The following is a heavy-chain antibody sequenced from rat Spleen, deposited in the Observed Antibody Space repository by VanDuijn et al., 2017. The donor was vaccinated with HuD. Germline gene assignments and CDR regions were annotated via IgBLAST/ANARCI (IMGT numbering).Heavy chain of an antibody. CDR1: GFTFSDYN. V-gene: IGHV5-7*01. Sequence: EVKLVESGGGLVQPGRSLKLSCAASGFTFSDYNMAWVRQAPKKGLEWVATISYDGSSTYYRDSVKGRFTISRDNAKSTLYLQMDSLRSEDTATYYCARHQLPGYNWFAYWGQGTLVTVSS. D-gene: IGHD1-4*01. CDR3: ARHQLPGYNWFAY. CDR2: ISYDGSST. J-gene: IGHJ3*01.